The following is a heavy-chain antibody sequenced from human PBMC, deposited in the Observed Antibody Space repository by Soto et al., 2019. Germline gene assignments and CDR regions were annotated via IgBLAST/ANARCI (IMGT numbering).Heavy chain of an antibody. CDR2: VTANGGST. CDR1: GFTFSVYA. V-gene: IGHV3-23*01. CDR3: AKATATSGGAFEI. J-gene: IGHJ3*02. D-gene: IGHD1-1*01. Sequence: GGSLRLSCAATGFTFSVYAMTWVRQAPGKGLEWVSAVTANGGSTYSADSVKGRFTISRDNSKNTLFLQMNSLRAEDTAVYYCAKATATSGGAFEIYGQGTMVTV.